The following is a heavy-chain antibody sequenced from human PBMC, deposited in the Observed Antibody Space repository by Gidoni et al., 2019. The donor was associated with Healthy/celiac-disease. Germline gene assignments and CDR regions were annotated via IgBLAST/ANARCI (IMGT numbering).Heavy chain of an antibody. V-gene: IGHV4-34*01. Sequence: QVQLQQWGAGLLKPSETLSLTCAVYGGSFSGYYWSWIRQPPGKGLEWIGEINHSGSTNYNPSLKSRVTISVDTSKNQFSLKLSSVTAADTAVYYCARRGDGYSFDYWGQGTLVTVSS. CDR1: GGSFSGYY. CDR2: INHSGST. J-gene: IGHJ4*02. D-gene: IGHD4-4*01. CDR3: ARRGDGYSFDY.